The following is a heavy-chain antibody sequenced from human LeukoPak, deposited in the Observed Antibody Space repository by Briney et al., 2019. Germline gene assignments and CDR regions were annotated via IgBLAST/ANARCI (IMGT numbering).Heavy chain of an antibody. J-gene: IGHJ4*02. D-gene: IGHD5-24*01. CDR2: ISGSGGNT. Sequence: PGGSLRLSCAASGFTFNSYAMSWVRQAPGKGLEWVSAISGSGGNTYYADSVKGRFTISRDNAKNTLYLQMNSLRAEDTAVYYCAKRHGDGYNYVDYWGQGTRVTASS. CDR1: GFTFNSYA. CDR3: AKRHGDGYNYVDY. V-gene: IGHV3-23*01.